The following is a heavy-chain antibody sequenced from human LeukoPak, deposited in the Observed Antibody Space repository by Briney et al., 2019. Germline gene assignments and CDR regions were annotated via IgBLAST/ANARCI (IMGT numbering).Heavy chain of an antibody. Sequence: SETLSLTCTVSGGSISSYYWSWIRQPPGKGLEWIGYIYYRGSTNYNPSLKSRVTISVDTSKNQFSLKLSSVTAADTAVYYCAQAIPDDAFDIWGQGTMVTVSS. CDR1: GGSISSYY. CDR2: IYYRGST. J-gene: IGHJ3*02. V-gene: IGHV4-59*01. D-gene: IGHD2-2*02. CDR3: AQAIPDDAFDI.